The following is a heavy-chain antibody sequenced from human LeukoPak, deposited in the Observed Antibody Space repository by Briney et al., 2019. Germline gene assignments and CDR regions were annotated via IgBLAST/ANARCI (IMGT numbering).Heavy chain of an antibody. CDR1: GFTFSSYA. V-gene: IGHV3-23*01. CDR2: ISGSAGST. Sequence: GGSLRLSCAASGFTFSSYAMSWVRQAPGKGLEWVSSISGSAGSTYYADSVRGRFTTSRDNSKDTLYLQMNSLRAEDTAVYYCATPLFDYWGQGTLVTVSS. J-gene: IGHJ4*02. CDR3: ATPLFDY.